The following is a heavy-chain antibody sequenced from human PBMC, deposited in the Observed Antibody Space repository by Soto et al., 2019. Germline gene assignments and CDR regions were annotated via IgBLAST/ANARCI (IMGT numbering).Heavy chain of an antibody. CDR1: GFTLSSYG. V-gene: IGHV3-33*01. CDR2: IWHDGSKN. J-gene: IGHJ4*02. CDR3: ARDRGSDDPIDY. Sequence: QVQLVESGGGVVQPGRSLRLSCGASGFTLSSYGMHWVRQAPGKGLEWVAVIWHDGSKNYYADSVKGRFTISRDNSKNTLDLQMNNLRAEDTAVYYCARDRGSDDPIDYWGQGTLVTVSS. D-gene: IGHD2-21*01.